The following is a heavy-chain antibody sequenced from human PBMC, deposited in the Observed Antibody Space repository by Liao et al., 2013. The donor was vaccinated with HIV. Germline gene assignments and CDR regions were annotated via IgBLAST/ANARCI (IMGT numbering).Heavy chain of an antibody. CDR1: GDSISSGSHY. Sequence: QVQLQESGPGLVKPSQTLSLACTVSGDSISSGSHYWTWIRQPAGRGLEWIGRISGTGITNYSPSLESRVTISVDTSKNTFSLRLTSVTAADTAVYYCARGALFFGEPHLDYWGLGTLVIVSS. D-gene: IGHD3-10*01. CDR3: ARGALFFGEPHLDY. CDR2: ISGTGIT. V-gene: IGHV4-61*02. J-gene: IGHJ4*02.